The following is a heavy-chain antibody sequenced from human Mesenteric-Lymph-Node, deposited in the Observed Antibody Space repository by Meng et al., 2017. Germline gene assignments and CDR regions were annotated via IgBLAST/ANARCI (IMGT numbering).Heavy chain of an antibody. J-gene: IGHJ6*02. CDR1: GYTFTSYG. D-gene: IGHD3-22*01. V-gene: IGHV1-18*01. CDR2: ISAYNGNT. Sequence: ASVKVSCKASGYTFTSYGISWVRQAPGQGLEWMGWISAYNGNTNYAQKLQGRVTMTTDTSTSTAYMELSSLRSEDTAVYYCATPSLPYYYDSSGYYYWAGMDVWGQGTTVTVSS. CDR3: ATPSLPYYYDSSGYYYWAGMDV.